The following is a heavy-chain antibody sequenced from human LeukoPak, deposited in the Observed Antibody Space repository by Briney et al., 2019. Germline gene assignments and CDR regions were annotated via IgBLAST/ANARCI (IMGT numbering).Heavy chain of an antibody. D-gene: IGHD1-26*01. CDR3: ARSLGATSPHPDY. V-gene: IGHV3-21*01. CDR1: GFTFSSYS. CDR2: ISSSSSYI. J-gene: IGHJ4*02. Sequence: PGGSLRLSCAASGFTFSSYSMNWVRQAPGKGLEWVSSISSSSSYIYYADSVKGRFTISRDNAKNSLYLQMNSLRAEDTAVCYCARSLGATSPHPDYWGQGTLVTVSS.